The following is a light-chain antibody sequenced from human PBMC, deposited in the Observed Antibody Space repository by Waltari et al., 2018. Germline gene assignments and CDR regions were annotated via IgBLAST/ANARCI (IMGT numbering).Light chain of an antibody. CDR2: EVS. CDR1: SSDIGGYNY. Sequence: QAALTQPRPVSGSPGQSVTISCTGTSSDIGGYNYVSWYQQLPGTAPKLMIYEVSKRPSGVSDRFAGSNSANTASLTISGLQAEDEADYYCSSYAGSNTFVFGGGTRLTVL. V-gene: IGLV2-11*01. CDR3: SSYAGSNTFV. J-gene: IGLJ2*01.